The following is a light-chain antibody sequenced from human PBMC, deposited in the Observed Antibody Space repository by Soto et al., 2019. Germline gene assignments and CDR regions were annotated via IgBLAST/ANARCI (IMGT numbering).Light chain of an antibody. J-gene: IGLJ1*01. CDR1: SSDVGAYDH. CDR2: EVT. CDR3: CSHAGSSTV. V-gene: IGLV2-8*01. Sequence: QSALTQPPSASGSPGQSLTISCTGTSSDVGAYDHVSWFQQHPGRAPKFLSYEVTKRPSGVPDRFSGSKSGNTASLTVSGLQAEDEADYYCCSHAGSSTVFGGGTKLTVL.